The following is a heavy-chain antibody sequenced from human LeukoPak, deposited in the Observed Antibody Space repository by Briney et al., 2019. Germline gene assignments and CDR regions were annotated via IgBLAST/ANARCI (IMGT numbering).Heavy chain of an antibody. CDR3: AKVRGIVVPAAAVYYYYYYGMDV. CDR2: ISGSGGST. Sequence: TGGSLRLSCAASGFTFSSYAMSWVRQAPGKGLEWVSAISGSGGSTYYAGSVKGRFTISRDNSKNTLYLQMNSLRAEDTAVYYCAKVRGIVVPAAAVYYYYYYGMDVWGQGTTVTVSS. CDR1: GFTFSSYA. V-gene: IGHV3-23*01. J-gene: IGHJ6*02. D-gene: IGHD2-2*01.